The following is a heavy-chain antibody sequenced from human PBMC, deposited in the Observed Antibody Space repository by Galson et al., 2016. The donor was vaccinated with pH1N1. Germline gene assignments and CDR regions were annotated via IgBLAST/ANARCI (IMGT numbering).Heavy chain of an antibody. CDR3: ARGGTLRDFWSNCYPNGVDV. D-gene: IGHD3-3*01. Sequence: SVKVSCKASGYSFTDYALHWVRQAPGQRLEWMGWINTANGNTKYLQKFQGRVTITRDTSASTAYMELSGLRSEDTAVYYCARGGTLRDFWSNCYPNGVDVWGQGTTVTVSS. V-gene: IGHV1-3*04. CDR2: INTANGNT. CDR1: GYSFTDYA. J-gene: IGHJ6*02.